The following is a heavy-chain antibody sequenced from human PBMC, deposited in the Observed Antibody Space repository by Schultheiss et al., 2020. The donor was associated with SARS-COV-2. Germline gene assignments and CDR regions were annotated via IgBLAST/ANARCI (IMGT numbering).Heavy chain of an antibody. D-gene: IGHD6-19*01. V-gene: IGHV4-34*01. J-gene: IGHJ6*03. CDR3: ARARYSSGWYKYYMDV. CDR1: GGSFSGYY. CDR2: INHSGST. Sequence: SETLSLTCAVYGGSFSGYYWSWIRQPPGKGLEWIGEINHSGSTNYNPSLKSRVTISVDTSKNQFSLKLSSVTAADTAVYYCARARYSSGWYKYYMDVWGKGTTVTSP.